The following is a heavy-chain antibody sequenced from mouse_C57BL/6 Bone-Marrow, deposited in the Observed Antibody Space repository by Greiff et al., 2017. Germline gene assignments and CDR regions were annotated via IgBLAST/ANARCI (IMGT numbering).Heavy chain of an antibody. D-gene: IGHD1-1*01. Sequence: VQLQQSGPELVKPGASVKIPCKASGYTFTDYNMDWVKQSHGKSLEWIGDINPNNGGTIYNQKFKGKATLTVDKSSSTAYMEIRSLTSEDSAVYFCARDYGSSYWYFDVWGTGTTVTVSS. CDR2: INPNNGGT. J-gene: IGHJ1*03. CDR1: GYTFTDYN. CDR3: ARDYGSSYWYFDV. V-gene: IGHV1-18*01.